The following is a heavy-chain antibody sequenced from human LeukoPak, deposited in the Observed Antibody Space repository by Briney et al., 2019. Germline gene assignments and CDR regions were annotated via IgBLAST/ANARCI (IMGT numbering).Heavy chain of an antibody. CDR3: AGQSGYRYGQRGY. J-gene: IGHJ4*02. Sequence: GGSLRLSCAASGFRFSVYGMHWVRQVPGKGLEWVSYISSSGSTIYYADSVKGRFTISRDNAKNSLCLQMNSLRVEDTAVYYCAGQSGYRYGQRGYWGQGALVTVSS. D-gene: IGHD5-18*01. CDR1: GFRFSVYG. V-gene: IGHV3-48*04. CDR2: ISSSGSTI.